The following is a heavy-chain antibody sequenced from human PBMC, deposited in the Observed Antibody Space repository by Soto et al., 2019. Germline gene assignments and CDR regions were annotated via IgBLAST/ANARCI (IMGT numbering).Heavy chain of an antibody. D-gene: IGHD3-16*02. J-gene: IGHJ3*02. V-gene: IGHV3-23*01. Sequence: EVQLLESGGGLVQPGGSLRLSCEASGFTFRSYAMNWVRQAPGGGLEWVSEMDGSGGGTYYADSVKGRFTISRDNSKNTLYLQMNSLRAEDTAVYYCAKDELSYGWRDAFDIWGQGTMVTVSS. CDR1: GFTFRSYA. CDR3: AKDELSYGWRDAFDI. CDR2: MDGSGGGT.